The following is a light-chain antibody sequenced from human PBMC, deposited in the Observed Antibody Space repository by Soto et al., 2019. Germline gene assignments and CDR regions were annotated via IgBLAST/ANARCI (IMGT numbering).Light chain of an antibody. V-gene: IGLV1-47*01. CDR3: AAWDDSLSGYV. Sequence: QPVLTQPPSASGTPGQRVTISCSGSSSNIGSNYVYWYQQLPGTAPKLLIYRNNQWPSGVPDRFSGSKSGTSASLAISGLRSEDEADYYCAAWDDSLSGYVFGTGTKLTVL. CDR2: RNN. CDR1: SSNIGSNY. J-gene: IGLJ1*01.